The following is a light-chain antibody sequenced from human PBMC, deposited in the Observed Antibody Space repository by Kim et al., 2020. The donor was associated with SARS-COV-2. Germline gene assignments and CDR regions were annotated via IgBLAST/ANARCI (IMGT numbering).Light chain of an antibody. CDR3: QQYGSSHPKLN. CDR2: GAS. V-gene: IGKV3-20*01. Sequence: EIVLTQSPGTLSLSPGERATLSCRASQSVSSSYLAWYQQKPGQAPRLLIYGASSRATGIPDRFSGSGSGTDFTLTISRLEPEDFAVYYCQQYGSSHPKLNCGGGTKVDIK. J-gene: IGKJ4*01. CDR1: QSVSSSY.